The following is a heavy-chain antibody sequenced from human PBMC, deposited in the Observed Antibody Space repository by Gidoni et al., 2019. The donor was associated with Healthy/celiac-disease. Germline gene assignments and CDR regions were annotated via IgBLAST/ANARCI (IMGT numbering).Heavy chain of an antibody. CDR3: ARVPYINYGSGSLGLDY. V-gene: IGHV1-18*04. CDR2: ISAYNGNT. CDR1: GYTFTSYG. D-gene: IGHD3-10*01. Sequence: QVQLVQSGAEVTKPGASVKVSCKASGYTFTSYGISWVRQAPGQGLEWMGWISAYNGNTNYAQKLQGRVTMTTDTSTSTAYMELRSLRSDDTAVYYCARVPYINYGSGSLGLDYWGQGTLVTVSS. J-gene: IGHJ4*02.